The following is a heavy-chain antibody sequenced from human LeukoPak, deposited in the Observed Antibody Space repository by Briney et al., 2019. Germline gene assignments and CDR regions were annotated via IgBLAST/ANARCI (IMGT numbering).Heavy chain of an antibody. V-gene: IGHV4-61*02. CDR3: ARRSGYSSGEDY. CDR1: GGSISSSSYY. CDR2: IYTSGST. J-gene: IGHJ4*02. Sequence: SETLSLTCTVSGGSISSSSYYWSWIRPPAGKGLEWIGRIYTSGSTNYNPSLKSRVTMSVDTSKNQFSLKLSSVTAADTAVYYCARRSGYSSGEDYWGQGTLVTVSS. D-gene: IGHD6-19*01.